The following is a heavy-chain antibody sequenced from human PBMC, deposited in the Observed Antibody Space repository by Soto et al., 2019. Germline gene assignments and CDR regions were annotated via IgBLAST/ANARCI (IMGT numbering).Heavy chain of an antibody. Sequence: GGSLRLSCAASGFTFSSYGMHWVRQAPGKGLEWVAVIWYDGSNKYYADSVKGRFTISRDNSKNTLYLQMNSLRAEDTAVYYCARVWTPDPYCSGGSCYFDYWGQGTLVTVSS. CDR1: GFTFSSYG. V-gene: IGHV3-33*01. J-gene: IGHJ4*02. D-gene: IGHD2-15*01. CDR2: IWYDGSNK. CDR3: ARVWTPDPYCSGGSCYFDY.